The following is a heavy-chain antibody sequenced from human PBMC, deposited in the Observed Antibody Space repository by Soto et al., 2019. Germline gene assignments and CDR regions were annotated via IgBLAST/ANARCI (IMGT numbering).Heavy chain of an antibody. CDR1: GYSFTSYW. V-gene: IGHV5-51*01. D-gene: IGHD4-17*01. J-gene: IGHJ6*02. CDR3: ARVRDPTVTTPGYYYYHGMDV. CDR2: IYPGDSDT. Sequence: PGESLKISCKGSGYSFTSYWIGWVRQMPGKGLEWMGIIYPGDSDTRYSPSFQGQVTISADKSISTAYLQWSSLKASDTAMYYCARVRDPTVTTPGYYYYHGMDVWGQGTTVTVSS.